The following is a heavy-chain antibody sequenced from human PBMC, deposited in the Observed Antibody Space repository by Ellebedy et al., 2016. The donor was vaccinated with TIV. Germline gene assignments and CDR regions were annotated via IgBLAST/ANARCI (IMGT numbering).Heavy chain of an antibody. D-gene: IGHD4-17*01. Sequence: PGGSLRLSCEASGFSFRSYWMSLVRQAPGKGLEWVANIYKDEGEQNYVDSVTGRFTISRDNANKSLFLQMNSLRGDDTALYYCARRGSYGDYAVQVNSWFDRWGRGTLVTVSS. CDR1: GFSFRSYW. V-gene: IGHV3-7*01. J-gene: IGHJ5*02. CDR3: ARRGSYGDYAVQVNSWFDR. CDR2: IYKDEGEQ.